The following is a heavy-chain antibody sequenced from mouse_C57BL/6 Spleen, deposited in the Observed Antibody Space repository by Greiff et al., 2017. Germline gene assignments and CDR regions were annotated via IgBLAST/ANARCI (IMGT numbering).Heavy chain of an antibody. D-gene: IGHD2-13*01. CDR1: GYAFSSSW. V-gene: IGHV1-82*01. Sequence: QVQLLQPGPELVKPGASVKISCKASGYAFSSSWMNWVKQRPGQGLEWIGEIYPGDSDTNYNEKFKGKATLTADKSSSTAYMQLSSLTSEDSAVYFCARNGDYSNDLGDWGQGASVTAAS. J-gene: IGHJ4*01. CDR2: IYPGDSDT. CDR3: ARNGDYSNDLGD.